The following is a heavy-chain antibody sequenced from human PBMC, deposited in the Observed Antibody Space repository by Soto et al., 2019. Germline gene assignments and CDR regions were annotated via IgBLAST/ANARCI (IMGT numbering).Heavy chain of an antibody. D-gene: IGHD3-16*01. CDR2: IYYSGRT. Sequence: QVQLQESGPGLVKPSETLSLNCTVSGGSVSSGSYYWSWIRQPPGKVLEWIGYIYYSGRTNYNPYRKSRLIISVDTDKNQFSRKTISVTAEDTARYYCARVRMIRAIDSWGQDTMVTLSS. CDR1: GGSVSSGSYY. CDR3: ARVRMIRAIDS. J-gene: IGHJ3*02. V-gene: IGHV4-61*01.